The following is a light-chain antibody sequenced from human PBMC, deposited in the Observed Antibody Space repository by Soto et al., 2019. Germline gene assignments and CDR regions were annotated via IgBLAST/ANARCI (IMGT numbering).Light chain of an antibody. CDR2: EIN. J-gene: IGLJ1*01. CDR1: TSHPVAYDY. Sequence: QSLLTQPPSAFGSPGHSFPISCTGPTSHPVAYDYVSWYEQHPGKAPKLMIYEINKRPSGVPDRFSGSKSGNTASLTVSGLQAEDEADYYCSSFAGSNNFPYVFGTGTKVTVL. V-gene: IGLV2-8*01. CDR3: SSFAGSNNFPYV.